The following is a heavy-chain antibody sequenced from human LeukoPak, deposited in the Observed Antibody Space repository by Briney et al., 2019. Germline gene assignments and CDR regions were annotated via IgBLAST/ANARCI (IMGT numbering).Heavy chain of an antibody. CDR1: GFTFTSSA. J-gene: IGHJ5*02. Sequence: ASVKVSCKASGFTFTSSAMQWVRQARGQRLEWIGWIVVGSGITNYAQKLQGRVTMTTDTSTSTAYMELRSLRSDDTAVYYCARGTGSLTWGQGTLVTVSS. V-gene: IGHV1-58*02. D-gene: IGHD1-14*01. CDR2: IVVGSGIT. CDR3: ARGTGSLT.